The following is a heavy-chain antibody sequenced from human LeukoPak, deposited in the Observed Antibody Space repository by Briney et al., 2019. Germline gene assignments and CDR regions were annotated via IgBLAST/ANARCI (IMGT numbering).Heavy chain of an antibody. Sequence: GASVKVSCTASGYTFTSYDINWVRQATGQGLEWMGWINPNSGGTNYEQKFQGRVTMTRDTYISTAYLELSRLRSDDTAVYYCARDAYDYVWGSYRYTNYYYYMDVWGKGTTVTVSS. CDR1: GYTFTSYD. V-gene: IGHV1-2*02. J-gene: IGHJ6*03. CDR2: INPNSGGT. D-gene: IGHD3-16*02. CDR3: ARDAYDYVWGSYRYTNYYYYMDV.